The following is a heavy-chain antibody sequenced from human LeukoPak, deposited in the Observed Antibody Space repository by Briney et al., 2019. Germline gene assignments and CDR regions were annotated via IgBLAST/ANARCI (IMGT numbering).Heavy chain of an antibody. Sequence: PSETLSLTCAVYGGSFSGYYWSWISQPPGKGLEWIGEINHSGSTNYNPSLKSRVTISVDTSKNQFSLKLSSVTAADTAVYYCARAGITMIADYWGQGTLVTVSS. CDR3: ARAGITMIADY. CDR2: INHSGST. CDR1: GGSFSGYY. J-gene: IGHJ4*02. D-gene: IGHD3-22*01. V-gene: IGHV4-34*01.